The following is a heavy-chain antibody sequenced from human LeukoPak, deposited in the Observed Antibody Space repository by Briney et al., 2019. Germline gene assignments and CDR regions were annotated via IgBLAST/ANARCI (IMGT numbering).Heavy chain of an antibody. J-gene: IGHJ4*02. CDR2: ISYDGSNK. CDR3: ARGPNWNPGDFDY. V-gene: IGHV3-30*03. CDR1: GFTFSSYG. D-gene: IGHD1-1*01. Sequence: GGSLRLSCAASGFTFSSYGMHWVRQAPGKGLEWVAVISYDGSNKYYADSVKGRFTISRDNSKNTLYLQMNSLRAEDTAVYYCARGPNWNPGDFDYWGQGTLVTVSS.